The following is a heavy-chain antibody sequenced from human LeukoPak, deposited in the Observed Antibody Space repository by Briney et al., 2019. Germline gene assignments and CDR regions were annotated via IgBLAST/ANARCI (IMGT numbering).Heavy chain of an antibody. V-gene: IGHV3-23*01. CDR2: ISGSGGST. Sequence: GGSLRLSCAASGFTFSSYAMSWVRQAPGKGLGWVSAISGSGGSTYYADSVKGRFTISRDNSKNTLYLQMNSLRAEDTAVYYCAKCGGNLKVLEGFGDYFDYWGQGTLVTVSS. D-gene: IGHD3-10*01. J-gene: IGHJ4*02. CDR3: AKCGGNLKVLEGFGDYFDY. CDR1: GFTFSSYA.